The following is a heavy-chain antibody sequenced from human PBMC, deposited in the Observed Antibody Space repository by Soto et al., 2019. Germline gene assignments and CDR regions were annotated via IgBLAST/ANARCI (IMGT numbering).Heavy chain of an antibody. CDR2: MNPNTGNT. Sequence: QVQLVQSGAEVKKPGASVRVSCKASGYTFTSSDVYWVRQATGQGLELMGWMNPNTGNTGYAQKFKGRDTMTRKTSISTAYMELSSLRSEDTAVYYCARGSNHCSGGSCYSDWFDPWGQGTPVTVSS. CDR1: GYTFTSSD. D-gene: IGHD2-15*01. V-gene: IGHV1-8*01. CDR3: ARGSNHCSGGSCYSDWFDP. J-gene: IGHJ5*02.